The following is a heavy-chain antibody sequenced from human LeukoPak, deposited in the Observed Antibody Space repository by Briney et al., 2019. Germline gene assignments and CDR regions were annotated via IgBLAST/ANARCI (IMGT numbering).Heavy chain of an antibody. CDR2: IKSKTDGGTT. D-gene: IGHD3-16*01. J-gene: IGHJ3*02. Sequence: GGSLGLSCAASGFTFSNAWMSWVRQAPGKGLEWVGRIKSKTDGGTTDYAAPVKGRFTISRDDSKNTLYLQMNSLKTEDTAVYYCTTGLGGDYVWGSYGTDAFDIWGQGTMVTVSS. V-gene: IGHV3-15*01. CDR3: TTGLGGDYVWGSYGTDAFDI. CDR1: GFTFSNAW.